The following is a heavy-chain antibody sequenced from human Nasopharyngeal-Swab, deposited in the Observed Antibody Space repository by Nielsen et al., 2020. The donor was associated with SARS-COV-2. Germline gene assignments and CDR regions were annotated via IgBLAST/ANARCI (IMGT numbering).Heavy chain of an antibody. CDR3: ARDLHSRAEFDY. CDR1: GFTFSDYY. CDR2: ISSSGSTI. J-gene: IGHJ4*02. V-gene: IGHV3-11*01. Sequence: GESLKISCAASGFTFSDYYMSWIRQAPGKGLEWVSYISSSGSTIYYADSVKGRFTISRDNAENSLYLQMNSLRAEDTAVYYCARDLHSRAEFDYWGQGTLVTVSS. D-gene: IGHD1-14*01.